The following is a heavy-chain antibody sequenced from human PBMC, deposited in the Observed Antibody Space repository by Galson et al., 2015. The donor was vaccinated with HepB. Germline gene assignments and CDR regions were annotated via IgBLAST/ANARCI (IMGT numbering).Heavy chain of an antibody. Sequence: SVKVSCKASGYTFTSYAMHWVRQAPGQRLEWMGWINAGNGNTKYSQKFQGRVTITRVTSASTAYMELSSLRSEDTAVYYCAREDFYSNYPDYWGQGTLVTVSS. CDR2: INAGNGNT. J-gene: IGHJ4*02. V-gene: IGHV1-3*01. CDR3: AREDFYSNYPDY. D-gene: IGHD4-11*01. CDR1: GYTFTSYA.